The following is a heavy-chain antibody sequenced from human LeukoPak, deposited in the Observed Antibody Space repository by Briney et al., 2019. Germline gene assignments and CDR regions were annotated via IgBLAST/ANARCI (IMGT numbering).Heavy chain of an antibody. CDR1: GGSISSSSYY. J-gene: IGHJ4*02. CDR2: IYYSGST. CDR3: ASRYNWNDGGYDY. D-gene: IGHD1-20*01. V-gene: IGHV4-39*01. Sequence: SETLSLTCTVSGGSISSSSYYWGWIRQPPGKGLEWIGSIYYSGSTYYNPSLKSRVTISVDTSKNQFSLKLSSVTAADTAVYYCASRYNWNDGGYDYWGQGTLVTVSS.